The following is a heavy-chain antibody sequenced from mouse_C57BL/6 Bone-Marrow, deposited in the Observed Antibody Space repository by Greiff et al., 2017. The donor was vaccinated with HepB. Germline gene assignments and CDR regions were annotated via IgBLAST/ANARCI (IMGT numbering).Heavy chain of an antibody. J-gene: IGHJ2*01. Sequence: EVHLVESGEGLVKPGGSLKLSCAASGFTFSSYAMSWVRQTPEKRLEWVAYISSGGDYIYYADTVKGRFTISRDNARNTLYLQMSSLKSEDTAMYYCTRDRGLLNFDYWGQGTTLTVSS. CDR2: ISSGGDYI. CDR3: TRDRGLLNFDY. V-gene: IGHV5-9-1*02. D-gene: IGHD2-10*01. CDR1: GFTFSSYA.